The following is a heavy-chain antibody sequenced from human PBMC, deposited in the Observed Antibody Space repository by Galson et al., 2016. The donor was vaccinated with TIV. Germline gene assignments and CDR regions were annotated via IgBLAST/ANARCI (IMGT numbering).Heavy chain of an antibody. CDR2: IYYTGST. V-gene: IGHV4-39*01. CDR1: GGSISTSSYY. Sequence: LSLTCTVSGGSISTSSYYWAWIRQPPGKGLELIGTIYYTGSTYYNPSLKSRVTISVDTSNNQFSLKLRSVTAADTAVYYCTRPGSYVSYGMDVWGQGTSVIVSS. D-gene: IGHD3-10*01. CDR3: TRPGSYVSYGMDV. J-gene: IGHJ6*02.